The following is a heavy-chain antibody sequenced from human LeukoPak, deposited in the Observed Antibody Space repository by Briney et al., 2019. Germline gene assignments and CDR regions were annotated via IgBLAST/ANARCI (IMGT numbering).Heavy chain of an antibody. V-gene: IGHV4-34*01. D-gene: IGHD1-26*01. CDR2: INHSGST. Sequence: PSETLSLTCAVYGGSFSGYYWSWIRQPPGKGLEWIGEINHSGSTNYDPSLKSRVTISVDTSKNQFSLKLSSVTAADTAVYYCARSRRGSYPNDYWGQGTLVTVSS. CDR1: GGSFSGYY. J-gene: IGHJ4*02. CDR3: ARSRRGSYPNDY.